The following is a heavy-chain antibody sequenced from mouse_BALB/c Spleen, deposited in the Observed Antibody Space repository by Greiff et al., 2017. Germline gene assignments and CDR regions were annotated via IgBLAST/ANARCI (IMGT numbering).Heavy chain of an antibody. V-gene: IGHV5-17*02. D-gene: IGHD2-2*01. CDR2: ISSGSSTI. Sequence: EVQGVESGGGLVQPGGSRKLSCAASGFTFSSFGMHWVRQAPEKGLEWVAYISSGSSTIYYADTVKGRFTISRDNPKNTLFLQMTSLRSEDTAMYYCARSPYGYDEDWFAYWGQGTLVTVSA. J-gene: IGHJ3*01. CDR3: ARSPYGYDEDWFAY. CDR1: GFTFSSFG.